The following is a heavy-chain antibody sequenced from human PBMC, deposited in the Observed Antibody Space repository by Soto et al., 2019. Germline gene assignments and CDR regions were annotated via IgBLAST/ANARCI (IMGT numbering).Heavy chain of an antibody. CDR1: GFTFSTSS. V-gene: IGHV3-48*01. CDR2: ITSSSSTI. D-gene: IGHD5-18*01. CDR3: AKDGDYTAVFDY. J-gene: IGHJ4*02. Sequence: GGSLRLSCAASGFTFSTSSMNWVRQVPGKGLEWLSYITSSSSTIYYADSVKGRFTISRDNAKNSLYLQMNSLRADDTAVYYCAKDGDYTAVFDYRGQGTPVTVSS.